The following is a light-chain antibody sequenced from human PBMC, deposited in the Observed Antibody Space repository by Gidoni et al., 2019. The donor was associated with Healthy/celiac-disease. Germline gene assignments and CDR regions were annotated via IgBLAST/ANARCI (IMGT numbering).Light chain of an antibody. Sequence: QSALTQPASVSAPPGQSITISCPGTSSDVGGYNYVSWYQQHPAKAPKLMIYDVSNRASGVSNRFSGSKSGNTASLTISGLQAEDEADYYCSSYTSSSTVVFGGGTKLTVL. CDR3: SSYTSSSTVV. CDR2: DVS. V-gene: IGLV2-14*01. CDR1: SSDVGGYNY. J-gene: IGLJ2*01.